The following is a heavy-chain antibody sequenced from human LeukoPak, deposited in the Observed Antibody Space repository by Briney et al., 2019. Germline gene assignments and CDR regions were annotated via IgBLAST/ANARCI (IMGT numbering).Heavy chain of an antibody. Sequence: PSETLSLTCTVSSDSIYSSNYYWGWIRQPPGKGLEWIGSIYYSGSTYYNSSLKSRVTISVDTSKDQFSLELTSVTAADTAVYYCASTPRPAADTSSYYFDYWGQGILVTVSS. CDR3: ASTPRPAADTSSYYFDY. CDR1: SDSIYSSNYY. J-gene: IGHJ4*02. D-gene: IGHD6-25*01. CDR2: IYYSGST. V-gene: IGHV4-39*01.